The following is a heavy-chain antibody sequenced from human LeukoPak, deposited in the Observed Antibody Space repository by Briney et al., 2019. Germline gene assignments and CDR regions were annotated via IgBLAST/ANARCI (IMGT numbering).Heavy chain of an antibody. J-gene: IGHJ4*02. D-gene: IGHD4/OR15-4a*01. CDR3: ARGRAYYDPFDL. CDR2: LYYRGTT. V-gene: IGHV4-39*02. Sequence: PSETLSLTCTVSGGSISTTGDYWGWIRQTPGKGLEWIGSLYYRGTTYYNPSLKSRVTISVDTSKKNLSLSLTSVTAADTAVYFCARGRAYYDPFDLWGQGTLVAVSS. CDR1: GGSISTTGDY.